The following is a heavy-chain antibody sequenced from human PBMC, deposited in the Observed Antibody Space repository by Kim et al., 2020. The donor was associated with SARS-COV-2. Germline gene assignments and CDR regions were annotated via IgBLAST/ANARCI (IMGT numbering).Heavy chain of an antibody. V-gene: IGHV4-30-2*01. CDR2: IYHSGST. J-gene: IGHJ5*02. CDR3: ARGNKEGAFDP. Sequence: SETLSLTCAVSGGSISSGGYSWSWIRQPPGKGLEWIGYIYHSGSTYYNPSLKSRVTISVDRSKNQFSLKLSSVTAADTAVYYCARGNKEGAFDPWGQGTLVTVSS. CDR1: GGSISSGGYS. D-gene: IGHD1-26*01.